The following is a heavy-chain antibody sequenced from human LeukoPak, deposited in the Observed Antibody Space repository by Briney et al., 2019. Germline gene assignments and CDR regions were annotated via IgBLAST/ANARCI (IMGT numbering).Heavy chain of an antibody. CDR3: ANSANYGDNSGYFDY. CDR2: IFHGGSP. J-gene: IGHJ4*02. V-gene: IGHV4-34*12. CDR1: GGSFSDYY. D-gene: IGHD4-23*01. Sequence: SETLSLTCAVYGGSFSDYYWIWIRQPPGKGLEWIGEIFHGGSPNCNPSLKSRVTISVDTSKNQFSLKLSSVTAADTAVYYCANSANYGDNSGYFDYWGQGTLVTVSS.